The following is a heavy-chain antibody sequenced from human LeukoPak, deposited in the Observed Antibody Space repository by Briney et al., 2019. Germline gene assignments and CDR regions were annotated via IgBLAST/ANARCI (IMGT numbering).Heavy chain of an antibody. CDR2: ILNDGTKK. CDR3: VRDNYNGYPDY. D-gene: IGHD5-18*01. J-gene: IGHJ4*02. V-gene: IGHV3-33*01. CDR1: GFHFSSYG. Sequence: GGSLRLSCAASGFHFSSYGMQWVRQAPGKGLEWVAVILNDGTKKYYEDSVKGRFTISRDDSKNMLHLQMNSLRAEDTAVYYCVRDNYNGYPDYWGQGTRVTVSS.